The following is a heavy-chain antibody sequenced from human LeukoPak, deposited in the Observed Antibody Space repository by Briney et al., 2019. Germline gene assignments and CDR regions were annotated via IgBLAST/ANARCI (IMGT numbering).Heavy chain of an antibody. CDR3: ARDAGDYYDYVWGSYREHRDAFDI. CDR1: GFTFSSYW. D-gene: IGHD3-16*02. V-gene: IGHV3-7*01. CDR2: IKQDGSEK. Sequence: GGSLRLSCAASGFTFSSYWMSWVRQAPGKGLEWVANIKQDGSEKYYVDSVKGRFTISRDNAKNSLYLQMNSLRAEDTAVYYCARDAGDYYDYVWGSYREHRDAFDIWGQGTMVTVSS. J-gene: IGHJ3*02.